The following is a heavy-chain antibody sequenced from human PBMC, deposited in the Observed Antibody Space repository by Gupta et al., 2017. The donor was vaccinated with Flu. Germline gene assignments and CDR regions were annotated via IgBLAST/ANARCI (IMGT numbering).Heavy chain of an antibody. CDR2: ISAYNGNT. D-gene: IGHD6-13*01. J-gene: IGHJ4*02. CDR3: ARRSSSWYYFDY. V-gene: IGHV1-18*01. Sequence: QVQLVQGAEVKKPGASVKVSCKASGYTFTSYGISWVRQAPGQGLEWMGWISAYNGNTNYAQKLQGRVTMTTDTSTSTAYMELRSLRSDDTAVYYCARRSSSWYYFDYWGQGTLVTVSS. CDR1: GYTFTSYG.